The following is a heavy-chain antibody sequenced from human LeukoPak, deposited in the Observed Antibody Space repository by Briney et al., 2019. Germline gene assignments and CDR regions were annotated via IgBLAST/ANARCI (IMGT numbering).Heavy chain of an antibody. V-gene: IGHV3-23*01. CDR3: AKHRFESGGYHSTD. CDR1: GFTFSSYA. CDR2: ISGGSGST. D-gene: IGHD3-22*01. Sequence: GGSLRLSCAASGFTFSSYAMSWVCQAPGKGLAWVSTISGGSGSTYCADSVKGRFTISRDNSKNTLYLQMNSLRDEDTAVYYCAKHRFESGGYHSTDWGQGTLGTVSS. J-gene: IGHJ4*02.